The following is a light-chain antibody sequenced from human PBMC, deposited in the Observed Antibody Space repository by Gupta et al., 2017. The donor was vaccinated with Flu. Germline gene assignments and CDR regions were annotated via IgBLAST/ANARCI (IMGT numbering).Light chain of an antibody. CDR2: SND. J-gene: IGLJ1*01. CDR1: SSNIGRNT. CDR3: AAWDDSLNGHV. Sequence: QSVLSQPPSASGTPGQRVTLPCSGSSSNIGRNTANWYQQFPGTAPKLLMYSNDHRPSGVPDRFSGSKSGTSASLAISGLQSEDEADYYCAAWDDSLNGHVFGPGTRVTVL. V-gene: IGLV1-44*01.